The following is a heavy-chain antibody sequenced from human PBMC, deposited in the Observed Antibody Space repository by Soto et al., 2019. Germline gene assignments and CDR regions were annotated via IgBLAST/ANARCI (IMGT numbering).Heavy chain of an antibody. J-gene: IGHJ4*02. V-gene: IGHV3-23*01. CDR2: ISGSGVNI. D-gene: IGHD4-17*01. CDR1: GFSFRSYA. CDR3: AKDTTVTTIPPY. Sequence: TGGSLRLSCAASGFSFRSYAMTWVRQAPGQGLEWVSSISGSGVNIYYADSVRGRFTISRDNSKNILFLHMNSLRVEDTAVYYCAKDTTVTTIPPYWGQGTQVTVSS.